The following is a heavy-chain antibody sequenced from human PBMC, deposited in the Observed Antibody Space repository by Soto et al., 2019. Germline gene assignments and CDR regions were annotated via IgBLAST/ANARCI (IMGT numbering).Heavy chain of an antibody. V-gene: IGHV1-18*01. D-gene: IGHD3-10*01. Sequence: ASVKVSCKASGYTFTSYGISWVRQAPGQGLEWMGWISAYNGNTNYAQKLQGRVTMTTDTSTSTAYMELRSLRSDDTAVYYCARVTMVRGVVGMDVWGQGTTVTVSS. CDR1: GYTFTSYG. CDR2: ISAYNGNT. CDR3: ARVTMVRGVVGMDV. J-gene: IGHJ6*02.